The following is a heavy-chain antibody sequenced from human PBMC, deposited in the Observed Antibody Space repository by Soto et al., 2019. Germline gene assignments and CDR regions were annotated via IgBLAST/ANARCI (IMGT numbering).Heavy chain of an antibody. D-gene: IGHD6-6*01. CDR2: ISYDGSNK. J-gene: IGHJ4*02. CDR3: ASTLRRSSPRH. V-gene: IGHV3-30*04. Sequence: GGSLRLSCAASGFTFSSYAMHWVRQAPGKGLEWVAVISYDGSNKYYADSVKGRFTISRDNSKNTLYPQMNSLRAEDTAVYYCASTLRRSSPRHWGQGTLVTVSS. CDR1: GFTFSSYA.